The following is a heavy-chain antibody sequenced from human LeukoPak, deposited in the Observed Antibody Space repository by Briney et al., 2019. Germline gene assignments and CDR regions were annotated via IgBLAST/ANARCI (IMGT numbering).Heavy chain of an antibody. Sequence: GGSLRLSCAAPGFTFSSYTMHWVRQAPGKGLEWVAVISYDGSNKYYADSVKGRFTISRDNSKNTLYLQMNSLRAEDTAVYYCAGLGYSYGYEDYWGQGTLVTVSS. CDR3: AGLGYSYGYEDY. CDR2: ISYDGSNK. CDR1: GFTFSSYT. J-gene: IGHJ4*02. D-gene: IGHD5-18*01. V-gene: IGHV3-30-3*01.